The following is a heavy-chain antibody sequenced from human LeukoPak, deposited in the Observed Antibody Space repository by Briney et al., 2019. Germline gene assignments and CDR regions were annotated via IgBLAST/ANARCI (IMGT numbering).Heavy chain of an antibody. CDR1: GFTVTNND. Sequence: GGSLRLSCAASGFTVTNNDMNWVRQAPGKGLEWVSVITSGGSTYFADSVKGRFTVSRDNSKNTLSLQMNSLRVEGTAVYYCARDLISGPATHDSWGQGALVTVSS. D-gene: IGHD3-10*01. J-gene: IGHJ4*02. CDR2: ITSGGST. V-gene: IGHV3-66*01. CDR3: ARDLISGPATHDS.